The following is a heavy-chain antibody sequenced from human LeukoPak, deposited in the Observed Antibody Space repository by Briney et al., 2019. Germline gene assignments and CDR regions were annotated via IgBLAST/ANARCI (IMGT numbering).Heavy chain of an antibody. V-gene: IGHV3-33*08. CDR2: IWYDGSNK. D-gene: IGHD1-1*01. CDR1: GFTFSSYA. CDR3: ARDRQGTPGAFDI. Sequence: GSLRLSCAASGFTFSSYAMSWVRQAPGKGLEWVALIWYDGSNKYYADSVKGRFTISRDDSKNTLFLQMNSLRAEDTAVYSCARDRQGTPGAFDIWGQGTMVTVSS. J-gene: IGHJ3*02.